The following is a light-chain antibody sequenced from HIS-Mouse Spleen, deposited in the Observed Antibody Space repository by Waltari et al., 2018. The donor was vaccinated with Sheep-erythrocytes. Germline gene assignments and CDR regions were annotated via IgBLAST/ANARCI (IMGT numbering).Light chain of an antibody. Sequence: SSELTQPPSVSVSPGQTASITCSGATLGDKYACWYQQRPGQSPVLVIYQDTKRPSGIPERFSGSNSGNTATLTISGTQAMDEADYYCQAWDSSIVVFGGGTKLTVL. CDR1: TLGDKY. V-gene: IGLV3-1*01. J-gene: IGLJ2*01. CDR2: QDT. CDR3: QAWDSSIVV.